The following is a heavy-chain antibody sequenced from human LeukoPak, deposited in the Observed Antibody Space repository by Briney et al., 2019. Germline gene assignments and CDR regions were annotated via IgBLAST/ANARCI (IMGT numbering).Heavy chain of an antibody. D-gene: IGHD3-10*02. CDR1: GFTFSSYE. CDR3: AELGITMIGGV. J-gene: IGHJ6*04. Sequence: GGSLRLSCAASGFTFSSYEMNWVRQAPGKGLEWVSYISSSGSTIYYADSVKGRFTISRDNARNSLYLQMNSLRAEDAAVYYCAELGITMIGGVWGKGTTVTISS. CDR2: ISSSGSTI. V-gene: IGHV3-48*03.